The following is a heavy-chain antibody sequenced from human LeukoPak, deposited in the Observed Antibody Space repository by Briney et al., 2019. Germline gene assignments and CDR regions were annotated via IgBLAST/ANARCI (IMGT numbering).Heavy chain of an antibody. J-gene: IGHJ4*02. Sequence: GGSLRLSCAASGFTFSTYAISWVRQAPGKGLEWVSVIYSGGSTYYADSVKGRFTISRDNSKNTLYLQMNSLRVEDTGVYYCAREGLARFDYWGQGTLVTVSS. CDR2: IYSGGST. CDR1: GFTFSTYA. V-gene: IGHV3-66*01. CDR3: AREGLARFDY. D-gene: IGHD6-6*01.